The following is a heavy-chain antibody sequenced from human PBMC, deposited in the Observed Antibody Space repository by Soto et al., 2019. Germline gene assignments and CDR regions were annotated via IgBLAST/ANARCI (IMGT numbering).Heavy chain of an antibody. D-gene: IGHD3-22*01. CDR2: FDPEDGET. J-gene: IGHJ5*02. V-gene: IGHV1-24*01. CDR1: GYTLTELS. CDR3: AIGGYDSSGYYYPWFDP. Sequence: QVQLVQSGAEVKKPGASVKVSCKVSGYTLTELSMHWVRQAPGKGLAWMGGFDPEDGETIYAQKFQGRVTMTEDTSTDPAYMERSSLRSEDTAVYYCAIGGYDSSGYYYPWFDPWGQGTLVTVS.